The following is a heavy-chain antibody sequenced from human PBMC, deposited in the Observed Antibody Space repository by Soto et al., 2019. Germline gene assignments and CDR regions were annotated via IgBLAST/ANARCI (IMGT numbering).Heavy chain of an antibody. D-gene: IGHD3-9*01. J-gene: IGHJ4*02. CDR2: IKPDGSEN. V-gene: IGHV3-7*04. Sequence: GGSLRLSCAPSGFTLNNLWVSWVRQAPGKGLEWVANIKPDGSENSYVDSVKGRFTISRDNAKNSLYLQMNNLRAEDTAVYYCARANFDIRGQGTLVTVSS. CDR1: GFTLNNLW. CDR3: ARANFDI.